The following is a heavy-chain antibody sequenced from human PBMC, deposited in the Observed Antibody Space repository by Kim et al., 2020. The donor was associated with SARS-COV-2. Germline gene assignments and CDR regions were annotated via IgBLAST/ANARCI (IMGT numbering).Heavy chain of an antibody. V-gene: IGHV4-31*03. J-gene: IGHJ6*02. CDR1: GGSISSGGYY. D-gene: IGHD6-19*01. Sequence: SETLSLTCTVSGGSISSGGYYWSWIRQHPGKGLEWIGYIYYSGSTYYNPSLKSRVTISVDTSKNQFSLKLSSVTAADTAVYYCARGGIAVAASYYYYYGMDVWGQGTTVTVSS. CDR2: IYYSGST. CDR3: ARGGIAVAASYYYYYGMDV.